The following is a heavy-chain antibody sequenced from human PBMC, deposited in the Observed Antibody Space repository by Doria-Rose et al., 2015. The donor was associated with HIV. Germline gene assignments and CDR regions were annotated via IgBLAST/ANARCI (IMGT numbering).Heavy chain of an antibody. CDR3: ARIKSSRWYHKYYFDF. Sequence: QVTLKESGPVLVKPTETLTLTCTVSGVSLSSPGMGVSWIRQPPGKALEWLAKLFSDDARSYKTSLKSRLTISRGTSKGQVVLTMTDMDPVDTATYYCARIKSSRWYHKYYFDFWGQGTLVIVSA. CDR2: LFSDDAR. V-gene: IGHV2-26*01. CDR1: GVSLSSPGMG. J-gene: IGHJ4*02. D-gene: IGHD6-13*01.